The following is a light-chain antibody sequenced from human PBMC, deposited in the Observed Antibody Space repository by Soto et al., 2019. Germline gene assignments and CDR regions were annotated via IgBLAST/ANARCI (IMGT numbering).Light chain of an antibody. J-gene: IGKJ5*01. Sequence: EIVMTQSPDTLSVSPGQSAALSCWASESINSNLAWYQQQPGQSPRLLIYGASTRATGVPARFSGSGSGTEFSLTISSLQSEDFAVYYCQQYHNWPPWTFGQGTRLEIK. CDR3: QQYHNWPPWT. V-gene: IGKV3-15*01. CDR1: ESINSN. CDR2: GAS.